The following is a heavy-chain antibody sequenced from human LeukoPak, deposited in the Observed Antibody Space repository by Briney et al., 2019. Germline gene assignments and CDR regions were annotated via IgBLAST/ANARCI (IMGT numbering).Heavy chain of an antibody. V-gene: IGHV3-74*03. Sequence: GGSLRLFCAASGFTFNNYWMHWVRQAPGKGLVWVSRINTDGSITTYADSVEGRFSGSRDNAKNTLYLQMNSLRVEDTGMYYCARGYSRSWFDPWGQGTLVTVSS. D-gene: IGHD1-14*01. CDR2: INTDGSIT. J-gene: IGHJ5*02. CDR3: ARGYSRSWFDP. CDR1: GFTFNNYW.